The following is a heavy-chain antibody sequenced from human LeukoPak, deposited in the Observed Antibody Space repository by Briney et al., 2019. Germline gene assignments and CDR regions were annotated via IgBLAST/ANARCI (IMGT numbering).Heavy chain of an antibody. Sequence: ASVKVPCKASGYTFTGYYMHWVRQAPGQGLEWMGWINPNSGGTNYAQKFQGRVTMTRDTSISTAYMELSRLRSDDTAVYYCARGPDSGSYYPFDYWGQGTLVTVSS. CDR2: INPNSGGT. J-gene: IGHJ4*02. D-gene: IGHD1-26*01. V-gene: IGHV1-2*02. CDR1: GYTFTGYY. CDR3: ARGPDSGSYYPFDY.